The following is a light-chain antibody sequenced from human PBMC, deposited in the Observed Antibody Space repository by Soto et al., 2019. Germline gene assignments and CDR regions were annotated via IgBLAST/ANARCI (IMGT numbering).Light chain of an antibody. J-gene: IGKJ1*01. V-gene: IGKV3-20*01. CDR2: GAS. CDR1: QSVSIN. CDR3: QQYGSSPRT. Sequence: IVLTQSPATLSVSPGERATLSCRASQSVSINLAWYQQKPGQAPRLLIYGASSRATGIPDRFSGSGSGTDFTLTISRLEPEDFAVYYCQQYGSSPRTFGQGTKVEIK.